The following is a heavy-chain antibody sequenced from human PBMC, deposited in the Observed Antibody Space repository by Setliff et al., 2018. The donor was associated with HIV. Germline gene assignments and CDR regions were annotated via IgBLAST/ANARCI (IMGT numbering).Heavy chain of an antibody. CDR1: GYTFTGYS. CDR3: ARGRSLRFGELWGAYFDY. V-gene: IGHV1-2*02. CDR2: INPNSGGT. Sequence: ASVKVSCKASGYTFTGYSMHWVRQAPGQGLEWMGWINPNSGGTTYAQKFQGRVTISADTSKNQFSLKLSSMTAADTAVYYCARGRSLRFGELWGAYFDYWGQGTLVTVSS. D-gene: IGHD3-10*01. J-gene: IGHJ4*02.